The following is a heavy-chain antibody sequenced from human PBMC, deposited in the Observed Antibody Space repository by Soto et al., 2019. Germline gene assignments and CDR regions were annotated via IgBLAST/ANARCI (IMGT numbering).Heavy chain of an antibody. CDR2: TNPSNGGT. J-gene: IGHJ4*02. CDR1: GYTFTGYY. CDR3: AREVGGGRQYYFDS. Sequence: ASVKVSCKASGYTFTGYYIHWVRQAPGQGLEWMGWTNPSNGGTNYAQKFQGRVTMTRDTSLSIAYMELTTLRSDDTAVFYCAREVGGGRQYYFDSWGLGTLVTVSS. D-gene: IGHD3-16*01. V-gene: IGHV1-2*02.